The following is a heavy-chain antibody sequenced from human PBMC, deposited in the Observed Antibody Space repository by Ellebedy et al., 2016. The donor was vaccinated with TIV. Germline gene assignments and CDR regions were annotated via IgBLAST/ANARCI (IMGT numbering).Heavy chain of an antibody. J-gene: IGHJ4*02. CDR2: IYSGERA. D-gene: IGHD3-10*01. CDR3: ARVNYDSGSYALDY. CDR1: GVSISDNY. V-gene: IGHV3-53*01. Sequence: GGSLRLSXTVSGVSISDNYMIWIRQAPGKGLEWVSVIYSGERASYADSVKGRSTISRDNSNNMLSLQMNNLKFEDSALYYCARVNYDSGSYALDYWGQGTQVTVSS.